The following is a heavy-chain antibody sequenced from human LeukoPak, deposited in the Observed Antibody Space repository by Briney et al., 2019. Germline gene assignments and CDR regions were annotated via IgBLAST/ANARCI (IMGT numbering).Heavy chain of an antibody. CDR1: GFTFSTYG. Sequence: GRSLRLSCAASGFTFSTYGMHWVRQAPGKGLDWVAVIWHDGGSKYYADSVKGRFTISRDNAKNSLYLQMNSLRAEDTAVYYCARDQGLIAAAEPDYWGQGTLVTVSS. CDR2: IWHDGGSK. V-gene: IGHV3-33*08. J-gene: IGHJ4*02. CDR3: ARDQGLIAAAEPDY. D-gene: IGHD6-13*01.